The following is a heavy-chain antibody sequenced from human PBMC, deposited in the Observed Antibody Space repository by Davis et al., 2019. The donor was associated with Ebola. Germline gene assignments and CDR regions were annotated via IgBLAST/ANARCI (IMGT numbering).Heavy chain of an antibody. CDR3: ARLRGWSAIDY. Sequence: SETLSLTCTVSNDSVSSDIYYWSWIRQPPGKGLEWIGYIYYNGGTIYNPSLRSRVTMSLDTSKNQFSLKLSSVTAADTAVYYCARLRGWSAIDYWGQGTLVTVSS. V-gene: IGHV4-61*01. CDR2: IYYNGGT. D-gene: IGHD2-15*01. CDR1: NDSVSSDIYY. J-gene: IGHJ4*02.